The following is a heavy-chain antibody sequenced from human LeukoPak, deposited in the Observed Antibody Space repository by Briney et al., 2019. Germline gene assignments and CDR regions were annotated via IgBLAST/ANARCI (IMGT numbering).Heavy chain of an antibody. CDR2: INHSGST. CDR3: ASLPSGYSSGWYLGDWFDP. V-gene: IGHV4-34*01. Sequence: SETLSLTCAVYCGSFSGYYWSWIRQPPGKGLEWIGEINHSGSTNYNPSLKSRVTISVDTSKNQFSLKLSSVTAADTAVYYCASLPSGYSSGWYLGDWFDPWGQGTLVTVSS. CDR1: CGSFSGYY. J-gene: IGHJ5*02. D-gene: IGHD6-19*01.